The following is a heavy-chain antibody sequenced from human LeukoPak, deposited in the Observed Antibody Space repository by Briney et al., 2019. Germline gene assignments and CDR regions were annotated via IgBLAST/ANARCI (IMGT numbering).Heavy chain of an antibody. CDR1: GFTFISYV. D-gene: IGHD3-22*01. J-gene: IGHJ5*02. V-gene: IGHV3-23*01. CDR2: ISGTGGST. CDR3: AKGHRDYYDSSGYDGWFDP. Sequence: PGGSLRLSCAASGFTFISYVMSWVRQAPGKGLEWVSTISGTGGSTYYADSVKGRFTISRDNSKNTLYLQMNSLRAEDTAVYYCAKGHRDYYDSSGYDGWFDPWGQGTLVTVSS.